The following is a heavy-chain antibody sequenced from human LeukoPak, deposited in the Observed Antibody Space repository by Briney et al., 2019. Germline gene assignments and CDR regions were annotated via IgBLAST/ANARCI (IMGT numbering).Heavy chain of an antibody. V-gene: IGHV3-23*01. CDR1: GFTFSSYA. CDR2: ISGSGGST. Sequence: PGGSLRLSCAASGFTFSSYAMSWVRQAPGKGLEWVSAISGSGGSTYYAGSVKGRFTISRDNSKNTLYLQMNSLRAEDTAVYYCAKGRDYYGSSGYWDYYYYMDVWGKGTTVTVSS. J-gene: IGHJ6*03. D-gene: IGHD3-22*01. CDR3: AKGRDYYGSSGYWDYYYYMDV.